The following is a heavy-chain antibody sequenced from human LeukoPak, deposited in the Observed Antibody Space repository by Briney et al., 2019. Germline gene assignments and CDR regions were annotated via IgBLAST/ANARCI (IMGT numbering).Heavy chain of an antibody. J-gene: IGHJ4*02. CDR3: ARGGTYYYGSANYPRRVY. CDR2: ISGRGGST. CDR1: GFTFSNSG. Sequence: RGSLRLSCAPSGFTFSNSGMNWVRQALEKGLEWVSRISGRGGSTYSAESVKGRFIIYRDNSKNMLYLQMNSLRAEDTAVYYCARGGTYYYGSANYPRRVYWGQGTLVTVSS. D-gene: IGHD3-10*01. V-gene: IGHV3-23*01.